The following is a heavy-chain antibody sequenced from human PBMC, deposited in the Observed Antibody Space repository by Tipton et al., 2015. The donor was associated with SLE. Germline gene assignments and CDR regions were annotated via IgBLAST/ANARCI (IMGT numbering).Heavy chain of an antibody. V-gene: IGHV4-31*03. CDR3: AKAEAGDNWFDP. J-gene: IGHJ5*02. Sequence: QLVQSGAEVKPSQTLSLTCTVSRGPITSGGYYWSWIRQHPGKGLEWIGYIYYSGNTYYNPSLKSRSTISLDTSKNQFSLKLTSVTAADTAVYYCAKAEAGDNWFDPWGQGTLVTVSS. D-gene: IGHD6-13*01. CDR2: IYYSGNT. CDR1: RGPITSGGYY.